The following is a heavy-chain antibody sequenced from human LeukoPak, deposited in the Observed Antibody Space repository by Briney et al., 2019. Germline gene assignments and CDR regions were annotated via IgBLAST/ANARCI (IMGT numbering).Heavy chain of an antibody. D-gene: IGHD2-2*02. CDR2: INPNSGGT. CDR1: GYTFTSYD. CDR3: ARGDIVVLPAGIPHNWFDP. Sequence: ASVKVSCKASGYTFTSYDINWVRQATGQGLEWMGWINPNSGGTNYAQRFQGRVTMTRDTSISTAYMELSRLRSDDTAVYYCARGDIVVLPAGIPHNWFDPWGQGTLVTVSS. J-gene: IGHJ5*02. V-gene: IGHV1-2*02.